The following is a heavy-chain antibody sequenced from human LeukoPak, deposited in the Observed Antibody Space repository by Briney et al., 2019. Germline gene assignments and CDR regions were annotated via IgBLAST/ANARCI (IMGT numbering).Heavy chain of an antibody. V-gene: IGHV3-11*01. CDR3: ARERGRGRDSPWFDY. CDR1: GFSLSDYY. CDR2: ISNSGRVT. J-gene: IGHJ4*02. Sequence: GGSLRLSCAASGFSLSDYYMSWIRQAPGKGLEWVSYISNSGRVTYYADSVKGRFTISRDNSKNTLDLQMTGLRAEDTAVYYCARERGRGRDSPWFDYWGQGTLVTVSS. D-gene: IGHD1-26*01.